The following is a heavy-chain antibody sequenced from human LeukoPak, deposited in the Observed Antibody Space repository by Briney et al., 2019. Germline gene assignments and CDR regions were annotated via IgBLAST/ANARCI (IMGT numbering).Heavy chain of an antibody. J-gene: IGHJ5*02. D-gene: IGHD5-18*01. V-gene: IGHV4-34*01. CDR2: INHSGST. CDR1: GGSFSGYY. CDR3: ARVGLPSVKWFDP. Sequence: SETLSLTCAVYGGSFSGYYWSWIRQPPGKGLEWIGEINHSGSTNYNPSLKSRVTISVDTSKNQFSLKLSSVTAADTAVYYCARVGLPSVKWFDPWGQGTLVTVSS.